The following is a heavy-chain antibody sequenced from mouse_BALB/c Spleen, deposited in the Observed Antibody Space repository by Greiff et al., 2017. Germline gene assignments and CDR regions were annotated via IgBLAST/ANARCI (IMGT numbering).Heavy chain of an antibody. CDR2: INSNGGST. Sequence: EVMLVESGGGLVQPGGSLKLSCAASGFTFSSYGMSWVRQTPDKRLELVATINSNGGSTYYPDSVKGRFTISRDNAKNTLYLQMSSLKSEDTAMYYCASELGAMDYWGQGTSVTVSS. J-gene: IGHJ4*01. V-gene: IGHV5-6-3*01. CDR1: GFTFSSYG. CDR3: ASELGAMDY. D-gene: IGHD3-1*01.